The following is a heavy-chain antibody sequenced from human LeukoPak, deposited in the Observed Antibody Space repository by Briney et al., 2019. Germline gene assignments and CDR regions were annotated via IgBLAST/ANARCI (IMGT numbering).Heavy chain of an antibody. D-gene: IGHD6-13*01. Sequence: PSETLSLTCAVSGGSISSSNWWSWVRQPPGKGLEWIGEIYHSGSTNYNPSLKSRVTISVDKSKNQFSLKLSSVTAADTAVYYCATINQQLDQFDYWGQGTLVTVSS. J-gene: IGHJ4*02. CDR2: IYHSGST. CDR3: ATINQQLDQFDY. CDR1: GGSISSSNW. V-gene: IGHV4-4*02.